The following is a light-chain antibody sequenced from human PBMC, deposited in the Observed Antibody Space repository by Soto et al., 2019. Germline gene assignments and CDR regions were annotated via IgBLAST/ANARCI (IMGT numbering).Light chain of an antibody. Sequence: DIQMTQSPSSLSASVGDRITITCRASQDISNYLAWYQVKPGKAPKLLIYAASTLESGVPSRFSATVSGTEFSLTITSLQPEDFATYYCQQLFDSPITFGQGTRLEIK. CDR2: AAS. CDR3: QQLFDSPIT. J-gene: IGKJ5*01. CDR1: QDISNY. V-gene: IGKV1-9*01.